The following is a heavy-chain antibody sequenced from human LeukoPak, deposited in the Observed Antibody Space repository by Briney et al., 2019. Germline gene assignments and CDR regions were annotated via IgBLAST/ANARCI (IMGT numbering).Heavy chain of an antibody. Sequence: SQTLSLTCTVSGGSISSSSYYWSWIRQPAGKGLEWIGRIYASGSTNYNPSLKSRVTISVDTSKNQFSLKLSSVTAADTAVYYCARPSTYYYDSSGHGAFDIWGQGTMVTVSS. D-gene: IGHD3-22*01. CDR2: IYASGST. V-gene: IGHV4-61*02. J-gene: IGHJ3*02. CDR1: GGSISSSSYY. CDR3: ARPSTYYYDSSGHGAFDI.